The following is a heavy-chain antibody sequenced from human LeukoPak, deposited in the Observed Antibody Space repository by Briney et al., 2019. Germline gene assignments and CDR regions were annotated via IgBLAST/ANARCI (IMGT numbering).Heavy chain of an antibody. Sequence: SETLSLTCTVSGGSINNYYWSWIRQPPGKGLEWIGYIYFSGSTDYNPSLKSRVIISVDTSNNQFSLKLSSVTAADTAVYYCAGYSSGWYVDYWGQGTLVTVSS. CDR3: AGYSSGWYVDY. J-gene: IGHJ4*02. V-gene: IGHV4-59*01. CDR1: GGSINNYY. CDR2: IYFSGST. D-gene: IGHD6-19*01.